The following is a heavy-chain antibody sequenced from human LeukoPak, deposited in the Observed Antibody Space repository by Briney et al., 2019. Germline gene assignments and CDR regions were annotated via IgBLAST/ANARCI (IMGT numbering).Heavy chain of an antibody. CDR3: AREAVRYSSSWYDLKYYFDY. J-gene: IGHJ4*02. CDR1: GGSVSGDY. Sequence: SSETLSPTCAVYGGSVSGDYWSWIRQPPGKGMEWMVEVNHSGSTNYNPSLKSRVTISVDTSKNQFSLKLSSVTAADTAVYYCAREAVRYSSSWYDLKYYFDYWGQGTLVTVSS. CDR2: VNHSGST. D-gene: IGHD6-13*01. V-gene: IGHV4-34*01.